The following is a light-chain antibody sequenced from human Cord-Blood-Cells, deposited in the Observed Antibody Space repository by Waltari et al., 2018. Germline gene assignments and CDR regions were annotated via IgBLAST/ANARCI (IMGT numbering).Light chain of an antibody. J-gene: IGLJ1*01. V-gene: IGLV2-23*01. Sequence: QSALTHPASVSGSPGQSITISCTGTSSDVGSYNLVSWYQQHPGKAPILMIYEGSKRPSGVSNRFSGSKSGNTASLTISGLQAEDEADYYCCSYAGSSYVFGTGTKVTVL. CDR1: SSDVGSYNL. CDR3: CSYAGSSYV. CDR2: EGS.